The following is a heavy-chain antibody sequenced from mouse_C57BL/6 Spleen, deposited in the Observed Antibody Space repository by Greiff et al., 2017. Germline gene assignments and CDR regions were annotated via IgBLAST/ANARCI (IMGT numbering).Heavy chain of an antibody. Sequence: VQLQQPGTELVKPGASVKLSCKASGYTFTSYWLHWVKQRPGQGLEWIGNINPSNGGTNYNEKFKSKATLTVDKSSSTAYMQLSSLTSEDSAVYYCAYQTAQATGFAYWGKGTLVTVSA. D-gene: IGHD3-2*02. J-gene: IGHJ3*01. CDR1: GYTFTSYW. V-gene: IGHV1-53*01. CDR2: INPSNGGT. CDR3: AYQTAQATGFAY.